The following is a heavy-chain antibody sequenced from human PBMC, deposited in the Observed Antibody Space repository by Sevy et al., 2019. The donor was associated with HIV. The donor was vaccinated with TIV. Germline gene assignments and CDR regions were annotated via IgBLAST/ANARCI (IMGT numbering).Heavy chain of an antibody. D-gene: IGHD2-15*01. CDR1: GYTLTELS. CDR2: FDPKHSER. Sequence: ASVKVSCKISGYTLTELSIHWVRQAPGKGFEWMGSFDPKHSERIYAQKFQGRVTMTEDTSTDTAYMELSSLISEDTAVYYCARGYCSGGRCYPGGYWGQGTLVTVSS. CDR3: ARGYCSGGRCYPGGY. J-gene: IGHJ4*02. V-gene: IGHV1-24*01.